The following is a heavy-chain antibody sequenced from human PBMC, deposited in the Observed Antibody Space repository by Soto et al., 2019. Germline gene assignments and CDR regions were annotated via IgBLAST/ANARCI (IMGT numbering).Heavy chain of an antibody. Sequence: ASVKVSCKASGGTFSSYAISWVRQAPGQGLEWMGGIIPIFGTANYAQKFQGRVTITADESTSTAYMELSSLRSEDTAVYYCARDRGPTYDFWSGTPHYYYGMDVWGQGTTVTVSS. D-gene: IGHD3-3*01. V-gene: IGHV1-69*13. CDR1: GGTFSSYA. CDR2: IIPIFGTA. CDR3: ARDRGPTYDFWSGTPHYYYGMDV. J-gene: IGHJ6*02.